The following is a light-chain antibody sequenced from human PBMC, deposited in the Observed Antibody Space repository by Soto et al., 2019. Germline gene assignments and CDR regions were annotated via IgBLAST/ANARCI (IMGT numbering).Light chain of an antibody. CDR1: QSVSNN. V-gene: IGKV3-15*01. J-gene: IGKJ5*01. CDR3: KQYKEWPPFT. CDR2: GAS. Sequence: ETVLTQSPGTLSLSPGETATLSCRASQSVSNNVAWYQQKPGQAPRLLILGASTRATGIPARFSGSGSGTEFTLSISSLQSEDFAVYYCKQYKEWPPFTFGQGTRLEIK.